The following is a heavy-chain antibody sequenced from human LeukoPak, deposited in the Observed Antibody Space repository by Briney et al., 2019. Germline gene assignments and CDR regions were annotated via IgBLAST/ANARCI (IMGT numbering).Heavy chain of an antibody. J-gene: IGHJ3*02. Sequence: GASLKISCKGSGYSFTSYWIGWVRQMPGKGLEWMGIIYPGDSDTRYSPSFQGQVTISADKSISTAYLQWSSLKASDTAMYYCASPTPTYYDFWSGYPTTDAFDIWGQGTMVTVSS. CDR2: IYPGDSDT. CDR3: ASPTPTYYDFWSGYPTTDAFDI. D-gene: IGHD3-3*01. CDR1: GYSFTSYW. V-gene: IGHV5-51*01.